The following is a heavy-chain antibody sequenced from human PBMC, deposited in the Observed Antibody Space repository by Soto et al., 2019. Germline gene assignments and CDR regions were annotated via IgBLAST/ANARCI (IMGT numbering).Heavy chain of an antibody. CDR1: GGSFSGYY. Sequence: SETLSLTCAVYGGSFSGYYWTWIRQPPGTGLEWIGEINHSGSTNYNPSLKSRVTISVDTSKNQFSLKLTSVTAADTAVYYCARDKITGPVWGQGTLVTVSS. J-gene: IGHJ4*02. CDR2: INHSGST. D-gene: IGHD2-8*02. CDR3: ARDKITGPV. V-gene: IGHV4-34*01.